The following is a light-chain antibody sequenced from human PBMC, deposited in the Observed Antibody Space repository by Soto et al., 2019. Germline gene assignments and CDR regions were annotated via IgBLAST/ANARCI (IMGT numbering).Light chain of an antibody. J-gene: IGKJ5*01. CDR2: AAS. CDR1: QSVNSK. Sequence: EIVMTQSPATLSVSPGERATLSCRASQSVNSKVAWYQQKPGQPPRLLIYAASTRATGVPARFSGSGSGTEFILIISSLQSEDFAVYYCQQHTDGPPITFGQGTRLEIK. CDR3: QQHTDGPPIT. V-gene: IGKV3-15*01.